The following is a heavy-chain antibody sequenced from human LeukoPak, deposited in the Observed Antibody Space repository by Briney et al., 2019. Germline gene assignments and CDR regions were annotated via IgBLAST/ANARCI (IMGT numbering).Heavy chain of an antibody. Sequence: PGRSLRLSCAASGFTFRSYAMHWVRQAPGKGLEWVTVISYDGSNKYYADSVKGRFTISRDNSKNTLYLQMNSLRAEETAVYYCARDRGSYDSSGYYNWGQGTLVTVSS. J-gene: IGHJ4*02. CDR1: GFTFRSYA. D-gene: IGHD3-22*01. V-gene: IGHV3-30*01. CDR3: ARDRGSYDSSGYYN. CDR2: ISYDGSNK.